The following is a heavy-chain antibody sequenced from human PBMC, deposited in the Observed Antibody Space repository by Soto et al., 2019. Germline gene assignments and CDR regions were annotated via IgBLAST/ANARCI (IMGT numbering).Heavy chain of an antibody. V-gene: IGHV4-38-2*01. J-gene: IGHJ4*02. CDR3: GRIPVATTVDS. D-gene: IGHD2-15*01. CDR1: GFGVRSTYF. CDR2: VHHDGNA. Sequence: NPSETLSLTCGVSGFGVRSTYFWGWIRQPPGKGLEWIGSVHHDGNAYYPPSVLGRVTISVDTANNQVSLSLRSVTAEDTATYYCGRIPVATTVDSWGQGIIVTLS.